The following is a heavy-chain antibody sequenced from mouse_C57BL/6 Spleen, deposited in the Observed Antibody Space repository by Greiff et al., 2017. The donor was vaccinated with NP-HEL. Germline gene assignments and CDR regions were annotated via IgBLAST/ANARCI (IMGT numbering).Heavy chain of an antibody. V-gene: IGHV1-72*01. Sequence: VQLQQPGAELVMPGASVKLSCKASGYTFTSYWMHWVKQRPGRGLEWIGRIDPNSGGTKYNEKFKSKATLTVDKPSSTAYMQLSSLTSEDSAVYYCASPIYYGSFDYWGQGTTLTVAS. CDR3: ASPIYYGSFDY. CDR2: IDPNSGGT. D-gene: IGHD2-2*01. J-gene: IGHJ2*01. CDR1: GYTFTSYW.